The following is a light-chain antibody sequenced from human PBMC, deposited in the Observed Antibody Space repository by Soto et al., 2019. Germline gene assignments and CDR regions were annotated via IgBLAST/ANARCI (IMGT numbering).Light chain of an antibody. Sequence: EIVLTQSPGTLSLSPGKRSTLSCRASQNVNSNLAWYQQKPGQDPRFLIYGASTRATGIPAGFSGSGSGTEFTLTISRLKSEDFAVYYCQQYNNWPGTFGQGTKVDIK. V-gene: IGKV3-15*01. CDR2: GAS. J-gene: IGKJ1*01. CDR1: QNVNSN. CDR3: QQYNNWPGT.